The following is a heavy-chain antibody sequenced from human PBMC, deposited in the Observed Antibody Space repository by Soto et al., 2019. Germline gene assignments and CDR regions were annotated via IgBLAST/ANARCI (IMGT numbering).Heavy chain of an antibody. D-gene: IGHD2-2*01. CDR2: IIPILGIA. CDR3: ARCSSTSCYGFFDGFYS. J-gene: IGHJ5*01. V-gene: IGHV1-69*02. CDR1: GGTFSSYT. Sequence: QVQLVQSGAEVKKPGSSVKVSCKASGGTFSSYTISWVRQAPGQGLEWMGRIIPILGIANYAQKFQGRVMITADKSTSTAYMELSILRSEDTAVYYCARCSSTSCYGFFDGFYSWGQGTLVTVSS.